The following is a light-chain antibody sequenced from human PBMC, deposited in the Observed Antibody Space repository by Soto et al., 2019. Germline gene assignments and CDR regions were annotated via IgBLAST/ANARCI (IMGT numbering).Light chain of an antibody. CDR2: AAS. Sequence: DIQMTQSPSSLSASVGDRVTITCRASQSISSYLNWYQQKPGKAPKLLIYAASRLQSGVPSRFSGSGSGTDFTLTISSLQPADVATYYCQQSYSTPMYTFGQGTKLEIK. CDR3: QQSYSTPMYT. V-gene: IGKV1-39*01. J-gene: IGKJ2*01. CDR1: QSISSY.